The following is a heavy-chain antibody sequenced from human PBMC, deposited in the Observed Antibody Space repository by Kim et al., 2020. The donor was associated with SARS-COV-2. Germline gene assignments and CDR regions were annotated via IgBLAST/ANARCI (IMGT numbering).Heavy chain of an antibody. Sequence: SETLSLTCTVSGGSISSYYWSWIRQPPGKGLEWIGYIYYSGSTNYNPSLKSRVTISVDTSKNQFSLKLSSVTAADTAVYYCARGVDFWSGPKPMDVRGQG. V-gene: IGHV4-59*13. J-gene: IGHJ6*02. D-gene: IGHD3-3*01. CDR2: IYYSGST. CDR3: ARGVDFWSGPKPMDV. CDR1: GGSISSYY.